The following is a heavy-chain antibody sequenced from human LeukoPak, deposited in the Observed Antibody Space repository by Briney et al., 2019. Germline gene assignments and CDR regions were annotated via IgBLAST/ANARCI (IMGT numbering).Heavy chain of an antibody. CDR3: ARSSRRVYSSSAGLFDY. CDR1: GYTFTSYG. J-gene: IGHJ4*02. D-gene: IGHD6-6*01. Sequence: ASVKVSCKASGYTFTSYGISWVRQAPGQGLEWMGWISAYNGNTNYAQKLQGRVTMTTDTSTSTAYMELRSLRSDDTAVYYCARSSRRVYSSSAGLFDYWGQGTLVTVSS. V-gene: IGHV1-18*01. CDR2: ISAYNGNT.